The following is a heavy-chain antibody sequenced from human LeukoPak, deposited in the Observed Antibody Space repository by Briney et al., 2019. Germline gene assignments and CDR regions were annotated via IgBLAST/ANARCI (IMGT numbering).Heavy chain of an antibody. V-gene: IGHV3-30*18. CDR1: GFTFTSYG. CDR2: ISYDGSNK. J-gene: IGHJ4*02. D-gene: IGHD2-15*01. CDR3: AKDTAAGECTGGNCYSYFDY. Sequence: GGSLRLSCAASGFTFTSYGMHWVRQAPGKGLEWLALISYDGSNKYSADSVKGRFTISRDNSKNTLYLQMGSLRADDTAVYYCAKDTAAGECTGGNCYSYFDYWGQGTLVTVSS.